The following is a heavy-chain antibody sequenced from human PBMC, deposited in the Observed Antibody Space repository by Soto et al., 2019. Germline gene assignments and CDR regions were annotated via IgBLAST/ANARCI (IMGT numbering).Heavy chain of an antibody. D-gene: IGHD6-13*01. CDR3: ARNIAAAGPIDY. CDR1: GGSFSGYY. Sequence: SETLSLTCAVYGGSFSGYYWSWIRQPPGKGLEWIGEINHSGSTNYNPSLKSRVTISVDTSKNQFSLKLSSVTAADTAVYYCARNIAAAGPIDYWGQGTLVTVSS. V-gene: IGHV4-34*01. CDR2: INHSGST. J-gene: IGHJ4*02.